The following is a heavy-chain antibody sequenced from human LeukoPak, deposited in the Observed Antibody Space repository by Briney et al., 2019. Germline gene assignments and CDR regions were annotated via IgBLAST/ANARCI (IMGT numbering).Heavy chain of an antibody. D-gene: IGHD5-12*01. J-gene: IGHJ5*02. CDR3: ARAGRRGYSGYANWFDP. V-gene: IGHV1-2*02. CDR1: GYTFTGYY. Sequence: ASVKVSCKASGYTFTGYYMHWVRQAPGQGLEWMGWISPNSGGTNYAQKFQGRVTMTRDTSISTAYMKLSRLRSDDTAVYYCARAGRRGYSGYANWFDPWGQGTLVTVSS. CDR2: ISPNSGGT.